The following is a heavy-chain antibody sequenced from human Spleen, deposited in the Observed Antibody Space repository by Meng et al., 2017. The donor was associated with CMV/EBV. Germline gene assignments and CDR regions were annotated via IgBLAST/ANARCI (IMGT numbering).Heavy chain of an antibody. D-gene: IGHD2-21*01. V-gene: IGHV1-18*01. CDR3: ARGHLSGDLEAY. J-gene: IGHJ4*02. CDR2: ISAYNGNT. Sequence: SGPSVTKLGRSAKLSCKPFGYTVYSFVFSWFRQATGQGLEWMGGISAYNGNTNYAQKLQGRVTMTTDTSTSTDYMELRSLRSDDTAVYYCARGHLSGDLEAYWGQGTLVTVSS. CDR1: GYTVYSFV.